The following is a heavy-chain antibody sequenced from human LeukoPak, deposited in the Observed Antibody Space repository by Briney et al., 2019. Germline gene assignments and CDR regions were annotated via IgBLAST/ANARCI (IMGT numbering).Heavy chain of an antibody. D-gene: IGHD4-23*01. CDR3: ARHPDYGGNFDS. J-gene: IGHJ4*02. CDR2: INDSGST. V-gene: IGHV4-59*08. CDR1: GGSISSYY. Sequence: KTSETLSLTCTVSGGSISSYYWSWIRQPPGKGLEWIGYINDSGSTNSSPSLKSRVTMSVDTSKNQFSLKLSSVTAADTAVYYCARHPDYGGNFDSWGQGTLVTVSS.